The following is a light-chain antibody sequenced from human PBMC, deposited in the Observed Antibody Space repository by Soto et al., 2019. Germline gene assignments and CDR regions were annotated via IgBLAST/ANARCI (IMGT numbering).Light chain of an antibody. CDR1: SSNIGSYYD. V-gene: IGLV1-40*01. J-gene: IGLJ2*01. CDR2: GDN. CDR3: QSYDSSLSHVV. Sequence: QLVLTQPPSVSGAPGQRVTIPCTGSSSNIGSYYDVHWYQQLPGTVPKLLIYGDNNRPSGVPDRFSGSKSGTSASLTITGLQAEDEADYYCQSYDSSLSHVVFGGGTKLTVL.